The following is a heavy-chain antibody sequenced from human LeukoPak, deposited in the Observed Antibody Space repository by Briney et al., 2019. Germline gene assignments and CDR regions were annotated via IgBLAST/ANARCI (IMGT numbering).Heavy chain of an antibody. CDR2: IRQDGSDK. V-gene: IGHV3-7*01. Sequence: PGGSLRLSCAASGFTFSSYWMTWVRQAPGKGLEWVANIRQDGSDKHYVDSVKGRFTISRDNAKNSLCLQMNSLRAEDTAVYYCAELGITMIGGVWGKGTTVTISS. D-gene: IGHD3-10*02. CDR3: AELGITMIGGV. J-gene: IGHJ6*04. CDR1: GFTFSSYW.